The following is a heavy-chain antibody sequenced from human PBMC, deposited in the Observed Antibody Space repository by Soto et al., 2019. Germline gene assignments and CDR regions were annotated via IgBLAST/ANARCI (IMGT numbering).Heavy chain of an antibody. CDR2: ISYDGSDK. J-gene: IGHJ6*02. Sequence: GGSLRLSWAASGFTFSSYAMRWVRQAPGKGLEWVALISYDGSDKDYADSVKGRFTISRDNSKNTLYLQMNSLRAEDTAVYYCARDGTVKDYYYYGMDVWGQGTTVTVS. V-gene: IGHV3-30-3*01. CDR3: ARDGTVKDYYYYGMDV. D-gene: IGHD1-1*01. CDR1: GFTFSSYA.